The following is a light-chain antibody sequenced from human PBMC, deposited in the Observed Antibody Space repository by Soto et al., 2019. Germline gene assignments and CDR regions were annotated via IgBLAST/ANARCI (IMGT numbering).Light chain of an antibody. Sequence: DIQLTQSPSTLSASAGDRVTLSCRASDNINTWVAWYQQKPGKAPNLLIYKASALETGVPSRFTGSGSGTEFTLTISSLEPEDFATYYCQHYNSYSRTFGQGTKVDI. CDR3: QHYNSYSRT. CDR2: KAS. J-gene: IGKJ1*01. CDR1: DNINTW. V-gene: IGKV1-5*03.